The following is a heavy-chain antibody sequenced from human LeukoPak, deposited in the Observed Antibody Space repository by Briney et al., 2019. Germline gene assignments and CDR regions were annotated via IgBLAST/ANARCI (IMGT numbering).Heavy chain of an antibody. J-gene: IGHJ5*02. Sequence: GGSLRLSCADSGFTFRTFAMTWVRQAPGKGLEWVSSISNSGSYIFYADSVKGRFTISRDNSKNTLYLQMNSLTAEDTAVYYCTRGASSSSGFDPWGQGTLVTVS. V-gene: IGHV3-23*01. D-gene: IGHD6-6*01. CDR1: GFTFRTFA. CDR2: ISNSGSYI. CDR3: TRGASSSSGFDP.